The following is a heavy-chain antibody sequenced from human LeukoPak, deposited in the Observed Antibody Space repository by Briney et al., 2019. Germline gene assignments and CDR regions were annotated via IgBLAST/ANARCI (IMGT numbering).Heavy chain of an antibody. CDR3: ARVRMVRGVLYYYYYYGMDV. J-gene: IGHJ6*02. V-gene: IGHV4-34*01. Sequence: SETLSLTCAAYGGSFSGYYWSWIRKPPGKGLEWIGEINHSGSTNYNPSLKSRVTISVDTSKNQFSLKLSSVTAADTAVYYCARVRMVRGVLYYYYYYGMDVWGQGTTVTVSS. D-gene: IGHD3-10*01. CDR2: INHSGST. CDR1: GGSFSGYY.